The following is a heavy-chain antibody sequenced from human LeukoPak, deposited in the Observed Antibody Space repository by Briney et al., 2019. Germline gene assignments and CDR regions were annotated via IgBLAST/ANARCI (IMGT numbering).Heavy chain of an antibody. V-gene: IGHV3-15*01. CDR3: TTDYTSGNPY. Sequence: GGSLRLSCAASGFIFSNAWMSWVRQAPGKGLEWVGRIKSKSDGGARDYAAPVKVRFTISRDDSKNILYLQMNSLKTEDTAVYYCTTDYTSGNPYWGQGTLVTVSS. J-gene: IGHJ4*02. CDR2: IKSKSDGGAR. D-gene: IGHD3-10*01. CDR1: GFIFSNAW.